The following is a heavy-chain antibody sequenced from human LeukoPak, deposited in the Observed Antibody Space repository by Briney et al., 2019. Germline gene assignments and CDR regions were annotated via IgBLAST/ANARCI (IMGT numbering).Heavy chain of an antibody. CDR3: ARGRGPTMIVVVAYFDY. Sequence: GASVKVSCKASGYTCTGYYMHWVRQAPGQGLEWMGRINPNSGGTNYAQKFQGRVTMTRDTSISTAHMELSRLRSDDTAVYYCARGRGPTMIVVVAYFDYWGQGTLVTVSS. D-gene: IGHD3-22*01. CDR2: INPNSGGT. J-gene: IGHJ4*02. CDR1: GYTCTGYY. V-gene: IGHV1-2*06.